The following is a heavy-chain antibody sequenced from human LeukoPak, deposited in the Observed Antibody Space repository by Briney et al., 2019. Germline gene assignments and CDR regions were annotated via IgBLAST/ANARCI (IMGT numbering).Heavy chain of an antibody. CDR3: VKDLYKGDTSTWYYFDY. CDR2: INTSGDKT. D-gene: IGHD6-13*01. J-gene: IGHJ4*02. Sequence: PGGSLRLSCSGSGFTFSAYAIHWVRPAPGKGPEYVSLINTSGDKTYYADSVKGRFTISRDNSKNTVSLQMSSLRAEDTAMYYCVKDLYKGDTSTWYYFDYWGQGTLVTVSS. CDR1: GFTFSAYA. V-gene: IGHV3-64D*06.